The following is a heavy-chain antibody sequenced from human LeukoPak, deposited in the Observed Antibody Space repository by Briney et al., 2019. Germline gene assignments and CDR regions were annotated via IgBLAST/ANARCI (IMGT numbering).Heavy chain of an antibody. CDR3: ARGKNYFDY. CDR2: ISSGGTTI. CDR1: AFTLSDFY. Sequence: GGSLRLSCAGPAFTLSDFYMSWIRQAPGKGLEWVSYISSGGTTIYYADSVKGRFTISRDSAKNSLYLQMNSLRAEDTAVYYYARGKNYFDYWGQGTLVTVSS. J-gene: IGHJ4*02. V-gene: IGHV3-11*01.